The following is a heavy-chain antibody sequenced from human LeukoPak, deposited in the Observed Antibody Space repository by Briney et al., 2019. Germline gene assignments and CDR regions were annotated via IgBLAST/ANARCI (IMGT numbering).Heavy chain of an antibody. CDR2: IYYSGST. J-gene: IGHJ4*02. V-gene: IGHV4-59*08. Sequence: SETLSLTCTVSGGSISSYYWSWIRQPPGKGLEWIGYIYYSGSTNYNPSLKSRVTISVDTSKNQFSLKPSSVTAADTAVYYCARKGITGTTLNWGQGTLVIVSS. D-gene: IGHD1-20*01. CDR1: GGSISSYY. CDR3: ARKGITGTTLN.